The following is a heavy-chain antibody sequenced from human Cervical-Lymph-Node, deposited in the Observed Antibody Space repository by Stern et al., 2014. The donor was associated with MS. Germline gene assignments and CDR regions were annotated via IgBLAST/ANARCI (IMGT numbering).Heavy chain of an antibody. CDR1: GGSISRGGYY. V-gene: IGHV4-31*03. CDR2: IYYSGST. CDR3: ARDVTVTGMDV. J-gene: IGHJ6*02. Sequence: QVQLVQSGPGLVKPSQTLSLTCTVSGGSISRGGYYWSWIRQHPGKGLEWIGYIYYSGSTYYNPSLKSRVTITVDTSKNQFSLKLSSVTAADTAGYYCARDVTVTGMDVWGQGTTVTVSS. D-gene: IGHD4-11*01.